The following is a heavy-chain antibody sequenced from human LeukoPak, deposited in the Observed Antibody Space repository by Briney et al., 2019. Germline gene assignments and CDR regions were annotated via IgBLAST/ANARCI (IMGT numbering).Heavy chain of an antibody. D-gene: IGHD2-2*01. Sequence: PGGSLRLSCTASGFTFSSYEMNWVRQAPGKGLEWVPYISSGTTTIYYADSAKGRFTISRDNAKNSLYLQMNSLRAEDTAVYYCARRYCSSTSCTLDYWGQGTLVTVSS. V-gene: IGHV3-48*03. CDR3: ARRYCSSTSCTLDY. CDR2: ISSGTTTI. J-gene: IGHJ4*02. CDR1: GFTFSSYE.